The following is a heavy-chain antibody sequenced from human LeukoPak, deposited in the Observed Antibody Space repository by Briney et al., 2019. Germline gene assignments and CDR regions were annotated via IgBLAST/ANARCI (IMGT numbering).Heavy chain of an antibody. Sequence: GGSLRLSCAASGFTFSSYAMSWVRQAPGKGLEWVSYISGSGTTIHYADSGKGRFTISRDNAKNLLFLQMSSLRVEDTAVYYCARRQYTSGWYELDYWGQGTLVTVSS. CDR2: ISGSGTTI. CDR3: ARRQYTSGWYELDY. CDR1: GFTFSSYA. V-gene: IGHV3-48*04. J-gene: IGHJ4*02. D-gene: IGHD6-19*01.